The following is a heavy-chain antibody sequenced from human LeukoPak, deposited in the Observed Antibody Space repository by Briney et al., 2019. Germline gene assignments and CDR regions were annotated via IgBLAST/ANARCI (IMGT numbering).Heavy chain of an antibody. CDR1: GFTFSSYA. CDR3: AKDTGVRCSGGSCYPDY. V-gene: IGHV3-23*01. D-gene: IGHD2-15*01. Sequence: GGSLRLSCAASGFTFSSYAMSWVRQAPGKGPEWVSAISGSGGSTYYADSVKGRFTISRDNSKNTLYLQMSSLRAEDTAVYYCAKDTGVRCSGGSCYPDYWGQGTLVTVSS. CDR2: ISGSGGST. J-gene: IGHJ4*02.